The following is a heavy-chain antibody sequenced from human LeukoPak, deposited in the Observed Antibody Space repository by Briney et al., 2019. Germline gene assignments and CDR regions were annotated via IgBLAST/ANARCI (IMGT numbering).Heavy chain of an antibody. CDR2: ISGSGGST. Sequence: PGGSLRLSCAASGFTFSSYAMSWVRQAPGKGLEWVSAISGSGGSTYYADSVKGRFTISRDNSKNTLYLQMNSLRAEDTAVYYCAKYGAGGGNVLLWFGELLPTDYWGQGTLVTVSS. CDR3: AKYGAGGGNVLLWFGELLPTDY. V-gene: IGHV3-23*01. D-gene: IGHD3-10*01. J-gene: IGHJ4*02. CDR1: GFTFSSYA.